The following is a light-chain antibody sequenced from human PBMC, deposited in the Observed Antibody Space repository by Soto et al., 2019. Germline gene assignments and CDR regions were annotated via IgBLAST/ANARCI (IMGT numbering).Light chain of an antibody. CDR3: QQSYSTLSIS. V-gene: IGKV1-39*01. CDR1: ESISRH. J-gene: IGKJ5*01. Sequence: DIQMTQSPSSLSASVGDRVTITCRASESISRHLNWYQQKPGKAPNLLIYAASTLQNGVPSRFSGSGSGTDFTLTISSLQTEDFATYYCQQSYSTLSISFGQGTRLEIK. CDR2: AAS.